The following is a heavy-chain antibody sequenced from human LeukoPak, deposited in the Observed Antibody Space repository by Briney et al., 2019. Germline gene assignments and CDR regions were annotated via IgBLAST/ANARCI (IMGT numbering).Heavy chain of an antibody. CDR2: INNDGSGT. J-gene: IGHJ1*01. V-gene: IGHV3-74*01. Sequence: GGSLRLSCAASGFTFSTYWMHWFRHAPGKGLLWVSRINNDGSGTAYADSVKGRFTISRDNAKNTVYLQMNSLRAEDTAVYCCARSAGVPADWGQGTLVTVSS. D-gene: IGHD2-2*01. CDR1: GFTFSTYW. CDR3: ARSAGVPAD.